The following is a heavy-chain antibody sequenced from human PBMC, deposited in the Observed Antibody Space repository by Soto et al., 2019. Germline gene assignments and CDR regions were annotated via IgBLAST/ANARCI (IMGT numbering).Heavy chain of an antibody. CDR2: IYYSGST. V-gene: IGHV4-39*01. CDR3: ARGKLLWFGELSSPFDY. D-gene: IGHD3-10*01. Sequence: QLLESGPGLVKPSETLSLTCTVSGGSISSSSYYWGWIRQPPGKGLEWIGSIYYSGSTYYNPSLKSRVTISVDTSKNQFSLKLRSVTAADTAVYYCARGKLLWFGELSSPFDYWGQGTLVTVSS. J-gene: IGHJ4*02. CDR1: GGSISSSSYY.